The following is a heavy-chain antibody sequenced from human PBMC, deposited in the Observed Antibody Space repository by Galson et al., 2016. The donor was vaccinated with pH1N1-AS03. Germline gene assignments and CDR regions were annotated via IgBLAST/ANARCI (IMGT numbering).Heavy chain of an antibody. CDR3: ARVHSEWLGVNSSWYGIDS. CDR1: AGSISTYY. J-gene: IGHJ4*02. V-gene: IGHV4-59*01. Sequence: SETLSLTCTVPAGSISTYYWTWIRQPPGRGLEWIGYIYFSGRTNCSPSLKSRANISLDRSRNQFSLNLNSVTAADTAVYYCARVHSEWLGVNSSWYGIDSWGQGTLVTVSS. D-gene: IGHD2-2*01. CDR2: IYFSGRT.